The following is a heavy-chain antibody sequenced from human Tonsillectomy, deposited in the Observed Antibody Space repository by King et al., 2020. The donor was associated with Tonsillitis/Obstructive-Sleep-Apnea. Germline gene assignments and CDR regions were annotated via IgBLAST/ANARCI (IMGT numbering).Heavy chain of an antibody. J-gene: IGHJ6*03. Sequence: VQLQESGPGLVKPSQTLSLTCAISGDSVSSNSAACNWIRQSPSIGLEWLGRKYYRSTLYNDYAVSVKSRITINPDTSKNQFSLQLNSVTPEDTAVYYCARAVAGTFYYYMDVWGKGTTVTVSS. CDR1: GDSVSSNSAA. D-gene: IGHD6-19*01. CDR2: KYYRSTLYN. V-gene: IGHV6-1*01. CDR3: ARAVAGTFYYYMDV.